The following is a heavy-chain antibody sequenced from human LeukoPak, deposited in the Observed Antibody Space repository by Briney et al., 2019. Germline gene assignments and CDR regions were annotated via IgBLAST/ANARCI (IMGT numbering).Heavy chain of an antibody. V-gene: IGHV3-30*18. J-gene: IGHJ5*02. CDR2: ILYDGTNK. Sequence: PGRSLRLSCAASGFTFSNYGMHWVRQAPGKGLEWVAVILYDGTNKYYTDSVKGRFTISRDNSKNTLYLQMNSLRAEDTAVYYCAKGPDYGDYVDDIGWFVPWGQGTLVTVSS. CDR3: AKGPDYGDYVDDIGWFVP. CDR1: GFTFSNYG. D-gene: IGHD4-17*01.